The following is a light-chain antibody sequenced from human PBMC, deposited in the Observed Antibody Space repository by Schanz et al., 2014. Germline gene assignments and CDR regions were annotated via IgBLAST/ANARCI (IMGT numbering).Light chain of an antibody. CDR3: QQYNNWPWT. CDR1: QSVSSY. Sequence: DIVLTQSPGSLSLSPGERATLSCRTSQSVSSYLAWYQQKFGQAPRLLIYGASIRATGIPARFSGSGSGTEFTLTISSLQSEDFAVYYCQQYNNWPWTFGQGTKVEIK. V-gene: IGKV3-15*01. J-gene: IGKJ1*01. CDR2: GAS.